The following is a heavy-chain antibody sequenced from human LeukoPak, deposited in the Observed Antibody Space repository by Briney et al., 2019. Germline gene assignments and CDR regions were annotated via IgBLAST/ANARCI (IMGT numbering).Heavy chain of an antibody. J-gene: IGHJ4*02. CDR1: GFTFSGCA. CDR3: AKGLFGWLSDTDY. Sequence: RPGGSLRLSCVASGFTFSGCAMSWVRQAPGKGLEWVSAIRGSGIHTYYADSVKGRFTISRDNSKDTLYLQMNSLRAEDTAVYYCAKGLFGWLSDTDYWGQGTLVTVSS. D-gene: IGHD3-9*01. CDR2: IRGSGIHT. V-gene: IGHV3-23*01.